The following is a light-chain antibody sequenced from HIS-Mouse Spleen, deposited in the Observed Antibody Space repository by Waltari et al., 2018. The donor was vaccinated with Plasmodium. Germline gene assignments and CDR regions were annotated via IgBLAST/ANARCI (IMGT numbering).Light chain of an antibody. Sequence: SYELTPPPSVSVSPGQTARITCPGDALPKNYAYLYQQKSGQAPVLVIYEDSKRPSGIPERFSGSSSGKMATLTISGAQVEDEADYYCYSTDSSGNHRVFGGGTKLTVL. J-gene: IGLJ3*02. CDR2: EDS. CDR1: ALPKNY. V-gene: IGLV3-10*01. CDR3: YSTDSSGNHRV.